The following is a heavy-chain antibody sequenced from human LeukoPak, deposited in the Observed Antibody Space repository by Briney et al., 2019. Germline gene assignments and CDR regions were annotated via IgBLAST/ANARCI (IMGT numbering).Heavy chain of an antibody. D-gene: IGHD2-2*01. CDR1: GFTVSSNY. V-gene: IGHV3-66*01. CDR3: ARGGCSSTSCSGFDY. Sequence: GGSLRLSCAASGFTVSSNYMSWVRQAPGKGLEWVSVIYSGGSTYYADSVKGRFTISRDNAKNSLYLQMNSLRAEDTAVYYCARGGCSSTSCSGFDYWGQGTLVTVSS. J-gene: IGHJ4*02. CDR2: IYSGGST.